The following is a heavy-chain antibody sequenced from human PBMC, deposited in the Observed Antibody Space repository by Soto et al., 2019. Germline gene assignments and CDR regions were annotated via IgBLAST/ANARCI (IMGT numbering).Heavy chain of an antibody. V-gene: IGHV5-51*01. D-gene: IGHD2-15*01. J-gene: IGHJ6*02. CDR1: GFSLNTYW. Sequence: GESLKISCNASGFSLNTYWIGWVRQKPGKGLEWMGIIYPGDSDTRYSPSFQGQVTISADKSISTAYLQWSSLKASDTAMYYCARHLPDCSGGSCYPKRMDVWGQGTTVTVSS. CDR3: ARHLPDCSGGSCYPKRMDV. CDR2: IYPGDSDT.